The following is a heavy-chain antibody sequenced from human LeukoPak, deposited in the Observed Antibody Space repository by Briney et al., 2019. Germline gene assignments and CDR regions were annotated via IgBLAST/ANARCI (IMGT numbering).Heavy chain of an antibody. CDR3: ARPYYYDSRIDP. V-gene: IGHV4-30-4*01. CDR1: GGSISSGDYY. CDR2: MYYSGST. J-gene: IGHJ5*02. D-gene: IGHD3-22*01. Sequence: SETLSLTCTVSGGSISSGDYYWRWIRQPPGKGLEWIRYMYYSGSTYYNPSLKSRVTISIDTSKNQFSLKLSSVTAADTAVYYCARPYYYDSRIDPWGQGTLVTVSS.